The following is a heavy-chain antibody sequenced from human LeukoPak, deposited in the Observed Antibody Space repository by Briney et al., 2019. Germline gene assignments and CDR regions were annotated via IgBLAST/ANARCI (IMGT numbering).Heavy chain of an antibody. D-gene: IGHD3-9*01. J-gene: IGHJ4*02. CDR2: INAGNGNT. CDR1: GYTFTSYA. Sequence: ASVKVSCKASGYTFTSYAMHWVRQAPGQRLEWMGWINAGNGNTKYSQKFQGRVTITRDTSASTAYMELSSLRSEDTAVYYCARVRGSGYDTIHYFDYWGQGTLVTVSS. V-gene: IGHV1-3*01. CDR3: ARVRGSGYDTIHYFDY.